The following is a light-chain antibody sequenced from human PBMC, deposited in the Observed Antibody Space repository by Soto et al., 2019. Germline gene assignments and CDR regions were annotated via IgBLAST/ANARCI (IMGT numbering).Light chain of an antibody. J-gene: IGKJ1*01. CDR1: RDVGSD. Sequence: TQSPSSLSASVGEKSIITCRASRDVGSDVSWYQQKPGQAPKLLIYAASNLYTGVPSRFSGSRSGTEFTLTISSLQPEDFASYYCLQDYGDSWTFGQGTKVDIK. V-gene: IGKV1-6*01. CDR3: LQDYGDSWT. CDR2: AAS.